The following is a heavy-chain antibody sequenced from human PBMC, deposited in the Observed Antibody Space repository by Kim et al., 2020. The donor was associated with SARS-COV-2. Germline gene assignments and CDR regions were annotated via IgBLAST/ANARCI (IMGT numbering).Heavy chain of an antibody. CDR1: GGSFSGYY. J-gene: IGHJ4*02. CDR2: INQSGST. Sequence: SESLSLTCAVYGGSFSGYYWSWIRQPPGKGLEWVGEINQSGSTNYNPSLKSRVTISVDTSKNQFSLKLSSVTAADTAVYYCPRGVLWDYGSGRGFDYWGQGTLVTVSS. CDR3: PRGVLWDYGSGRGFDY. V-gene: IGHV4-34*01. D-gene: IGHD3-10*01.